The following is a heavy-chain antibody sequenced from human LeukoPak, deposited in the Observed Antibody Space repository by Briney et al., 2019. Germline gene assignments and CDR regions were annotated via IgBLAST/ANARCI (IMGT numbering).Heavy chain of an antibody. V-gene: IGHV4-59*12. CDR2: IHSSGST. CDR3: ARDEFGWNDAFDI. J-gene: IGHJ3*02. CDR1: GGSISSDY. D-gene: IGHD1-1*01. Sequence: SETLSLTCTVSGGSISSDYWSWVRQPPGKGLEWIGYIHSSGSTNYNPSLKSRVTMSVDTSKNQFSLKLSSVTAADTAVYYCARDEFGWNDAFDIWGQGTMVTVSS.